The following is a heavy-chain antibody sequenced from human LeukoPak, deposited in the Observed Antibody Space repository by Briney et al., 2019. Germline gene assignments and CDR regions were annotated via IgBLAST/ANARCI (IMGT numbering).Heavy chain of an antibody. Sequence: SETLSLTCTVSGGSISSGSYYWSWIRQPAGKGLEWIGRIYTSGSTNYNPSLKSRVTISVDTSKNQFSLKLSSATAADTAVYYCARGPPITMIVGRLDYYYYYMDVWGKGTTVTVYS. CDR3: ARGPPITMIVGRLDYYYYYMDV. CDR1: GGSISSGSYY. CDR2: IYTSGST. V-gene: IGHV4-61*02. D-gene: IGHD3-22*01. J-gene: IGHJ6*03.